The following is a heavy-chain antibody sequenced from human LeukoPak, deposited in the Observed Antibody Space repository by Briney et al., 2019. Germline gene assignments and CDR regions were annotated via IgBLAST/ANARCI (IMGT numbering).Heavy chain of an antibody. D-gene: IGHD6-13*01. CDR3: ARGDKQLVFNRRTGGIDP. V-gene: IGHV3-30*04. Sequence: PGGSLRLSCAASGFTFSSYAMHWVRQAPGKGLEWVTLISFDGSNKYYADSVKGRFTISRDNSKNTLYLQMNSLRAEETALYYCARGDKQLVFNRRTGGIDPWGQGTLVTVSS. J-gene: IGHJ5*02. CDR1: GFTFSSYA. CDR2: ISFDGSNK.